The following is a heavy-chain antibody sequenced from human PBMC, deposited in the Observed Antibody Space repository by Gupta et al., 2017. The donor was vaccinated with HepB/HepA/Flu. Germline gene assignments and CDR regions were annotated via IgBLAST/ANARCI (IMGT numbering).Heavy chain of an antibody. D-gene: IGHD3-22*01. CDR3: ARAPADFYYYDSRGYYFDY. CDR2: IYDDGTT. Sequence: EVQLVESGGGLVQPGGSLSLSCAASGFSGTNKYMSWVRQAPGKGLEWVSVIYDDGTTYYADSVKGRFTISRDNSKNTLYLQMNSLRAEDTAVFYCARAPADFYYYDSRGYYFDYWGQGTLVTVSS. CDR1: GFSGTNKY. J-gene: IGHJ4*02. V-gene: IGHV3-66*01.